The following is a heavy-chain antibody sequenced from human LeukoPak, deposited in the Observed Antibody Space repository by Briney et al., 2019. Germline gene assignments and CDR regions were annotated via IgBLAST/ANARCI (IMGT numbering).Heavy chain of an antibody. CDR2: INAGNGNT. V-gene: IGHV1-3*01. CDR1: GYTFTSYA. Sequence: ASVKVSCKASGYTFTSYAMHWVRQAPGQRLEWMGWINAGNGNTKYSQKFQGRVTITRDTSASTAYMELSSLRSEDTAVYYCASGYCSGGSCYFFPYDAFDIWGQGTTVTVSS. CDR3: ASGYCSGGSCYFFPYDAFDI. D-gene: IGHD2-15*01. J-gene: IGHJ3*02.